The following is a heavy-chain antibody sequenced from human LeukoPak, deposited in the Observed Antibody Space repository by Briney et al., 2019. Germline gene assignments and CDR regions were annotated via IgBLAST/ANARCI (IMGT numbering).Heavy chain of an antibody. V-gene: IGHV4-39*06. CDR1: GYSISSSSYY. Sequence: SETLSLTCTVSGYSISSSSYYWGWIRQPPGKGLEWIGSIYYSGSTYYNPSLKSRVTISVDTSKNQFTLKLSSVTAADTAVYYCAREPPHGSGRSYYFDYWGQGTLVTVSS. J-gene: IGHJ4*02. D-gene: IGHD3-10*01. CDR2: IYYSGST. CDR3: AREPPHGSGRSYYFDY.